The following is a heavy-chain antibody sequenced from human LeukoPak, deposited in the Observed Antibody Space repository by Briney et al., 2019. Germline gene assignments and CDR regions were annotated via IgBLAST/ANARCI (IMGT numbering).Heavy chain of an antibody. D-gene: IGHD3-9*01. Sequence: SETLSLTCTVSGGSISSYYWSWIRQPPGKGLEWIGYIYYSGSTNYNPSLKSRVTISVDTSKNQFSLKLSSVTAADTAVYYCARGRARVLRYFDWLPLFDYWGQGTLVTVSS. J-gene: IGHJ4*02. CDR1: GGSISSYY. V-gene: IGHV4-59*01. CDR3: ARGRARVLRYFDWLPLFDY. CDR2: IYYSGST.